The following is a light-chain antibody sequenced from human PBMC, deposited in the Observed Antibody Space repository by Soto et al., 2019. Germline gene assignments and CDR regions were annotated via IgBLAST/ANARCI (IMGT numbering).Light chain of an antibody. Sequence: DIQMTQSPSTLTASVGDRVTITCRASQSISTWLAWYQQKPGKAPSLLIYGASSLKSGVPSRFSGSGSGTEFPLTISSLQPDDFATYYCQQYSSYSLGQGTKVEI. CDR1: QSISTW. CDR2: GAS. V-gene: IGKV1-5*01. J-gene: IGKJ1*01. CDR3: QQYSSYS.